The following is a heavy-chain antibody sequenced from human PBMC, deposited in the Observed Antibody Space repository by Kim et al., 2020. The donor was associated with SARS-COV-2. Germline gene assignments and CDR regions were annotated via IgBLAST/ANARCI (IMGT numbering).Heavy chain of an antibody. J-gene: IGHJ5*02. V-gene: IGHV4-39*01. Sequence: NPSLKSRVTLSVDTSKNRFSLKLSSVTAADTAVYYCARRLGFGELWFDPWGQGTLVTVSS. D-gene: IGHD3-10*01. CDR3: ARRLGFGELWFDP.